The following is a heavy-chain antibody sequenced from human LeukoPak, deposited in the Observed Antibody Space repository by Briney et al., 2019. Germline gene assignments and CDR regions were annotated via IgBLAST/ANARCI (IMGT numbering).Heavy chain of an antibody. CDR2: INPSSGST. D-gene: IGHD3-22*01. V-gene: IGHV1-46*01. CDR3: ARALRWGYYDSGFDY. J-gene: IGHJ4*02. CDR1: GYTFTSYY. Sequence: ASVKVSCKASGYTFTSYYMHWVRQAPGQGLEWMGIINPSSGSTSFAQKFQGRVTMTRDTSTNTAYMELSSLRSEDTAVYYCARALRWGYYDSGFDYWGQGTLVTVSS.